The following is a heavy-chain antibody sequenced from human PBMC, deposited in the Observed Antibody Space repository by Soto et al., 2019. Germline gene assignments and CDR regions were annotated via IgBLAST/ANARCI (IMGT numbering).Heavy chain of an antibody. J-gene: IGHJ2*01. CDR2: ISAYHGNT. V-gene: IGHV1-18*01. CDR1: GYTFTSYG. Sequence: QVQLVQSGAEVKKPGASVKVSCKASGYTFTSYGISWVRQAPGQGLEWMGWISAYHGNTNYAQKLQGRVTMTTDTSTITAYGDLRSLRADDTAVYYCARDRDPDYGGNSDWYFDLWGRGTLVTVSS. D-gene: IGHD4-17*01. CDR3: ARDRDPDYGGNSDWYFDL.